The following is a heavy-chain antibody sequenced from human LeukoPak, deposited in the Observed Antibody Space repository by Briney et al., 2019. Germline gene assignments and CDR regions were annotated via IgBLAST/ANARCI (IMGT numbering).Heavy chain of an antibody. CDR2: ISGSGSST. J-gene: IGHJ4*02. V-gene: IGHV3-23*01. CDR3: ATDGQVWFQGGLDY. D-gene: IGHD3/OR15-3a*01. Sequence: GGSLRLSCAASGFTFSSYAMSWVRQTPGKGLEWVSAISGSGSSTYYADSVKGRFTISRDNSKNTLYLQLNSLRAEDTAVYYCATDGQVWFQGGLDYWGQGTLVTVSS. CDR1: GFTFSSYA.